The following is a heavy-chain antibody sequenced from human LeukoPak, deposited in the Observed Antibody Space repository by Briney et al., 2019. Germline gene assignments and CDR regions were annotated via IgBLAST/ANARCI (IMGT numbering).Heavy chain of an antibody. CDR1: GYTFTGYY. Sequence: ASVKVSCKASGYTFTGYYMHWVRQAPGQGLEWMGWINPNSGGTNYAQKFQGRVTMTRDTSISTDYMELSRLRSDDTAVYYCATVALPAAILGGTRNFDYWGQGTLVTVSS. D-gene: IGHD2-2*02. CDR3: ATVALPAAILGGTRNFDY. CDR2: INPNSGGT. J-gene: IGHJ4*02. V-gene: IGHV1-2*02.